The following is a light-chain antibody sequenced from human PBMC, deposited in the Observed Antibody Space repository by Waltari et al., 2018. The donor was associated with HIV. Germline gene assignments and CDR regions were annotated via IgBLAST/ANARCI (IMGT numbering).Light chain of an antibody. V-gene: IGLV2-11*01. CDR3: CSYAGSVV. CDR2: DVS. J-gene: IGLJ2*01. CDR1: SSDVGGYNY. Sequence: QSALTQPRSVSGSPGQSVTISCTGTSSDVGGYNYVSWYQQHPGKAPKLMSYDVSKRPSGFPDRFSGSKSGNTASLTISGLQAEDEADYYCCSYAGSVVFGGGTKLTVL.